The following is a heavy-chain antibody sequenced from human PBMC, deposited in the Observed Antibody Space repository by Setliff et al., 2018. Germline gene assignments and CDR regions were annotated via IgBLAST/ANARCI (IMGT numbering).Heavy chain of an antibody. D-gene: IGHD1-26*01. CDR3: ARVRGSGELLSNAFDI. J-gene: IGHJ3*02. CDR1: GGTFSSYA. V-gene: IGHV1-69*10. Sequence: SVKVSCKASGGTFSSYAISWVRQAPGQGLEWMGGIIPILGIANYAQKFQGRVTITADKSTSTAYMELSSLRSEDTAVYYCARVRGSGELLSNAFDIWGQGTMVTVSS. CDR2: IIPILGIA.